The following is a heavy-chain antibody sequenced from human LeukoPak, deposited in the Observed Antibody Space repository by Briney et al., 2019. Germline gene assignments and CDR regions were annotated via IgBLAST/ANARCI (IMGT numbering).Heavy chain of an antibody. J-gene: IGHJ6*03. CDR1: GASITGYY. Sequence: SETLSLTCSVSGASITGYYWSWIRQPAGKGLEWIGRIYTSGSTDYNPSRRSRVTMSVDTSKKQFSLKLSSVTAADTAVYYCARGRNTMVRGALGAETRYYYSYYMDVWGKGTTVTVSS. CDR3: ARGRNTMVRGALGAETRYYYSYYMDV. D-gene: IGHD3-10*01. V-gene: IGHV4-4*07. CDR2: IYTSGST.